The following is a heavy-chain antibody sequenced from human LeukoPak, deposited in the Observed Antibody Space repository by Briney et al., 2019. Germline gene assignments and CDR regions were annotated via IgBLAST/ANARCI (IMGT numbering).Heavy chain of an antibody. Sequence: SGTLSLTCDVSGDSISSSKWWSWVRQPPGKGLEWIGEIYHSGSTNYNPSLKSRVTISVDTSKNQFSLKLSSVTAADTAVYYCARGGRELELTTDIDYWGQGTLVTVSS. CDR1: GDSISSSKW. D-gene: IGHD1-7*01. V-gene: IGHV4-4*02. CDR3: ARGGRELELTTDIDY. J-gene: IGHJ4*02. CDR2: IYHSGST.